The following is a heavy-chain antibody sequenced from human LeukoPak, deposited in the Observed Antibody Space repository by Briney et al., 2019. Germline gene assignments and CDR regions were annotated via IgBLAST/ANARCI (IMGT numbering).Heavy chain of an antibody. CDR1: GYSFTDYY. CDR3: VREHYYYYMDV. V-gene: IGHV1-2*06. J-gene: IGHJ6*03. Sequence: ASVKVSCKTSGYSFTDYYMHWVRQAPGQGLEWMGRINPKSGGTNYVQKFQGRVNMTRDTSISTAYMELSRLRSDDTAVYYCVREHYYYYMDVWGKGTTVTVSS. CDR2: INPKSGGT.